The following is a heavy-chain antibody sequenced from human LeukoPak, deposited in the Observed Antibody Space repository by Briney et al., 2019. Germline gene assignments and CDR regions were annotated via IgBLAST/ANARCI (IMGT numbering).Heavy chain of an antibody. CDR1: GDSVSSNSAA. Sequence: SQTLSLTCAISGDSVSSNSAAWNWIRQSPSRGLEWLGRTYYRSKWYHDYAVSVKTRVTINTGTSKNQFSLQLNSGTPEDTAVYYCARAVLAAGPPDAFDIWGQGTMVTVSS. J-gene: IGHJ3*02. CDR3: ARAVLAAGPPDAFDI. D-gene: IGHD6-13*01. V-gene: IGHV6-1*01. CDR2: TYYRSKWYH.